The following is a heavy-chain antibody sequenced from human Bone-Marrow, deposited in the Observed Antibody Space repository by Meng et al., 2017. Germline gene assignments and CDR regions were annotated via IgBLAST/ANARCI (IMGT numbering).Heavy chain of an antibody. J-gene: IGHJ5*02. D-gene: IGHD3-3*01. Sequence: QVQLQEWGPGLGKPSGTLSPTCAGSGASISSSHWWGWVRQPPGKGLEWIGEIYHDGSTNYTPSLKSRVTISVDKSKNQFSLKLSSVTAADTAVYYCARAAYDIWSGYAPWGQGSLVTVSS. V-gene: IGHV4-4*02. CDR3: ARAAYDIWSGYAP. CDR2: IYHDGST. CDR1: GASISSSHW.